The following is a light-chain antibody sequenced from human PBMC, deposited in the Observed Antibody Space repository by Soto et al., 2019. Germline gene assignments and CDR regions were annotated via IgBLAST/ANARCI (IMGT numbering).Light chain of an antibody. CDR3: LLYYGGAQVL. CDR2: STS. J-gene: IGLJ2*01. Sequence: QAVGTQEPSQTVSPGGTVTLTCASSAGAVTSAYYTNWLQQKPGQAPRALIYSTSEKHSWTPARFSGSLLGGKAALTLSAAQPEDETDYYCLLYYGGAQVLFGGGTKLTFL. V-gene: IGLV7-43*01. CDR1: AGAVTSAYY.